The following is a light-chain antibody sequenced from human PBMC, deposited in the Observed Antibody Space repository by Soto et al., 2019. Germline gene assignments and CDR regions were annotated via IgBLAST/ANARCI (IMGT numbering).Light chain of an antibody. CDR1: QSVSNNY. CDR2: GAS. J-gene: IGKJ1*01. V-gene: IGKV3-20*01. CDR3: QQYVSSGT. Sequence: MMVTNCPATRKFVDVGVGSLFRRNSQSVSNNYLAWYQQKPGQAPRLLIYGASNRATGIPDRFSGSGSGTDFTLTVSSLEPEDFAVYYCQQYVSSGTFGQGTKVDIK.